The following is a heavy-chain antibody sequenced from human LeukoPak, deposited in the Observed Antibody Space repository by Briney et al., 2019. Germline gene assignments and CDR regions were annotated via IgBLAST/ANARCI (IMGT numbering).Heavy chain of an antibody. J-gene: IGHJ6*02. CDR3: ARHGYYYDSSGYYWPYYYYGMDV. V-gene: IGHV4-59*08. D-gene: IGHD3-22*01. CDR1: GVSISSYI. CDR2: IYYSGRI. Sequence: SETLSLTCTVSGVSISSYIWSWIRQPPGTGLEWVGYIYYSGRITYNPSLKSRITISVDTSKNQFSLKLSSVTVADTAVYYCARHGYYYDSSGYYWPYYYYGMDVWGQGTTVTVSS.